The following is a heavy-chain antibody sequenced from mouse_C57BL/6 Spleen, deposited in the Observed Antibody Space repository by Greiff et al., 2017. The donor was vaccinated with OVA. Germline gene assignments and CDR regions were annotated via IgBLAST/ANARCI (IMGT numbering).Heavy chain of an antibody. J-gene: IGHJ4*01. CDR2: IDPEDGDT. D-gene: IGHD1-1*01. CDR3: TVYYYGSSSYAMDY. Sequence: EVQLQQSGAELVRPGASVKLSCTASGFNIKDYYMHWVKQRPEQGLEWIGRIDPEDGDTEYAPKFQGKATMPADTSSNTAYLQLSSLTSEDTAVDYCTVYYYGSSSYAMDYWGQGTSVTVSS. CDR1: GFNIKDYY. V-gene: IGHV14-1*01.